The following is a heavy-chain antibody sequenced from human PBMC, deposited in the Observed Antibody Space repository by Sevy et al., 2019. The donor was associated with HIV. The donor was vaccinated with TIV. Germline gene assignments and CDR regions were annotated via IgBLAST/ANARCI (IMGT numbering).Heavy chain of an antibody. CDR1: GDSVNSGDYY. V-gene: IGHV4-61*08. J-gene: IGHJ3*02. Sequence: SETLSLTCTVSGDSVNSGDYYWSWIRQPPGKGLEWLGYIYYSGSSNYNPSLKSRVTISLDTSKNQFSLKMSSVTTADTAVYYCARDDPVMNAFDIWGQGTMVTVSS. CDR2: IYYSGSS. CDR3: ARDDPVMNAFDI. D-gene: IGHD3-16*01.